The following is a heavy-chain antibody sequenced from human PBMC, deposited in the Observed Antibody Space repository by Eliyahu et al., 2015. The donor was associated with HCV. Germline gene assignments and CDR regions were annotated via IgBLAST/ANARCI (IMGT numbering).Heavy chain of an antibody. CDR2: ISSSTDFI. CDR3: ATSLIGTTAAFDV. V-gene: IGHV3-48*04. D-gene: IGHD1-7*01. CDR1: EFTFSSYT. J-gene: IGHJ3*01. Sequence: EVQLMESGGGLVQPGGSRRLSCAASEFTFSSYTMNWIRQAPGKGLELISNISSSTDFIYYVDSVKGRFTISRDNAKNLLYLQMNSLRTEDTAIYYCATSLIGTTAAFDVWGQGTMVTVSS.